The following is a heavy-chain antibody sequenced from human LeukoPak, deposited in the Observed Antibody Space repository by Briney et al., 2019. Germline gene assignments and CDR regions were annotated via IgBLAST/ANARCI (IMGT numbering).Heavy chain of an antibody. J-gene: IGHJ4*02. D-gene: IGHD6-19*01. V-gene: IGHV3-21*01. Sequence: GGSLRLSCAASGFTFSSYEMNWVRQAPGKGLEWVSSISSSSSYIYYADSVKGRFTISRDNAKNSLYLQMNSLRAEDTAVYYCARNLKPGGIAVAPPGYWGQGTLVTVSS. CDR2: ISSSSSYI. CDR3: ARNLKPGGIAVAPPGY. CDR1: GFTFSSYE.